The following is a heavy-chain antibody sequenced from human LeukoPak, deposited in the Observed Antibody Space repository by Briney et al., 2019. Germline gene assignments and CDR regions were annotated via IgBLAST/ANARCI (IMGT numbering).Heavy chain of an antibody. CDR2: ISGSGGST. CDR1: GFTFSNYW. CDR3: AKDREWYKY. J-gene: IGHJ1*01. V-gene: IGHV3-23*01. D-gene: IGHD1-14*01. Sequence: PGGSLRLSCAASGFTFSNYWMTWVRQAPGKGLEWVSAISGSGGSTYYADSVKGRFTISRDNSKNTLYLQMNSLRAEDTAVYYCAKDREWYKYWGQGTLVTVSS.